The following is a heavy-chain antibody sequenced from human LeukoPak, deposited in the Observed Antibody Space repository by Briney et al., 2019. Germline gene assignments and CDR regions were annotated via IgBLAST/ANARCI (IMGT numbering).Heavy chain of an antibody. CDR1: GGSISSSGHY. Sequence: PSETLSLTCSVSGGSISSSGHYWGWIRQSPEKGLDWIGSIYSNGNTYYSPSVKSRVTISVDTSKNQFSLKLTSVTAAETAVYYCARSATVTTGYFDYWGQGALVTVSS. V-gene: IGHV4-39*07. CDR3: ARSATVTTGYFDY. CDR2: IYSNGNT. J-gene: IGHJ4*02. D-gene: IGHD4-17*01.